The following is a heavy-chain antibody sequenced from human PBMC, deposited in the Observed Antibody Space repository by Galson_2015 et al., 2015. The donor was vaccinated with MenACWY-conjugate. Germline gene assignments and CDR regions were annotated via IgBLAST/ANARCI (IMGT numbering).Heavy chain of an antibody. CDR3: AKTRGASFYFDS. V-gene: IGHV3-74*01. D-gene: IGHD1-26*01. CDR1: GFIFNTYW. CDR2: INPGGSNT. Sequence: SLRLSCAASGFIFNTYWMHWVRQAPGKGLVWVSRINPGGSNTTYADPVKDRFTISRDNAKNTLYLQMNSLRPEDTAVFYCAKTRGASFYFDSWGQGTLVTVSS. J-gene: IGHJ4*02.